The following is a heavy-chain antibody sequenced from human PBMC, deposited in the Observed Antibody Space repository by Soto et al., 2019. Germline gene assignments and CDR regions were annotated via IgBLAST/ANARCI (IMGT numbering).Heavy chain of an antibody. V-gene: IGHV3-48*02. CDR3: ARDLAVGAYAHFDY. J-gene: IGHJ4*02. CDR1: GFTFSSYT. D-gene: IGHD1-26*01. CDR2: ISSTSSTI. Sequence: EVQLVESGGGLVQPGGSLRLSCAASGFTFSSYTMNWVRQAPGKGLEWLSYISSTSSTIYYADYVKGRFNISRDNAKNSLYLQMNNLRDEDTAVYYCARDLAVGAYAHFDYWGQGTLVTVSS.